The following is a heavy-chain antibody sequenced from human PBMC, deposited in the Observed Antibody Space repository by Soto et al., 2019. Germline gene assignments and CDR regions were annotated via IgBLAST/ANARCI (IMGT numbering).Heavy chain of an antibody. Sequence: LSLTCTVSGGSVSSGSYYWSWIRQPPGKGLEWIWYIYYSGSTNYNPSLKSRVTISVDTSKNQSSLKLSSVTAADTAVYYCARDIVAGYYYFDYWGQGTLVTVSS. CDR3: ARDIVAGYYYFDY. CDR2: IYYSGST. V-gene: IGHV4-61*01. J-gene: IGHJ4*02. D-gene: IGHD5-12*01. CDR1: GGSVSSGSYY.